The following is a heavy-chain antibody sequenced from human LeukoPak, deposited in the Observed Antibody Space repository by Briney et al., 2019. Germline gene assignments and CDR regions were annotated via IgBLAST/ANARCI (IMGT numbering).Heavy chain of an antibody. CDR2: ISYDGSNK. Sequence: GRSLRLSRAASGFTFSSYAMHWVRQAPGKGLEWVAVISYDGSNKYYADSVKGRFTISRDNSKNTLYLQMNSLRAEDTAVYYCARTRDYYGSGSYYNDAFDIWGQGTMVTVSS. V-gene: IGHV3-30*04. D-gene: IGHD3-10*01. CDR3: ARTRDYYGSGSYYNDAFDI. J-gene: IGHJ3*02. CDR1: GFTFSSYA.